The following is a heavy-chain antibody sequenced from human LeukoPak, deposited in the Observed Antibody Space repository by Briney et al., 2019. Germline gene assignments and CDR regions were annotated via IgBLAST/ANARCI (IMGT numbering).Heavy chain of an antibody. V-gene: IGHV4-4*02. J-gene: IGHJ5*02. CDR1: GGSISSSNW. CDR3: ARTRVLRYFDWSNNWFDP. CDR2: IYHSGST. D-gene: IGHD3-9*01. Sequence: SETLSLTCAVSGGSISSSNWWSWVRQPPGKGLEWIGNIYHSGSTYYNPSLKSRVTISVDTSKNQFSLKLSSVTAADTAVYYCARTRVLRYFDWSNNWFDPWGQGTLVTVSS.